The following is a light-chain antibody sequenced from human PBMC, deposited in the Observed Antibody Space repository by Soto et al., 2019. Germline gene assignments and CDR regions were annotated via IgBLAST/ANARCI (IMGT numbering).Light chain of an antibody. CDR1: HSITIY. Sequence: EIVLTQSPAALSLSPGGRATLSCRVRHSITIYLAWYQQKLGQAPRLLIYDASIRATGIPARFSGSGSGTDFTLTISRLEPEEFGVYDCQQRYRWPLTFGGGTKVEIK. CDR3: QQRYRWPLT. CDR2: DAS. J-gene: IGKJ4*01. V-gene: IGKV3-11*01.